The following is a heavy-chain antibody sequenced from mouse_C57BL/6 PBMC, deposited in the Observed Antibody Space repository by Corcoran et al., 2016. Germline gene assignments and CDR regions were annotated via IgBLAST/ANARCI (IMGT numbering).Heavy chain of an antibody. Sequence: QIQLQQSGPELVKPGASLKISCKASGYTFTDYYINWLKQRPGQGLEWIGWIYPGSGNTKYNEKFKGKATLTVDTSSSTAYMQLSSLTSEDSAVYFCARQQIYYGNPYAMDYWGQGTSVTVSS. D-gene: IGHD2-1*01. V-gene: IGHV1-84*01. CDR1: GYTFTDYY. CDR3: ARQQIYYGNPYAMDY. CDR2: IYPGSGNT. J-gene: IGHJ4*01.